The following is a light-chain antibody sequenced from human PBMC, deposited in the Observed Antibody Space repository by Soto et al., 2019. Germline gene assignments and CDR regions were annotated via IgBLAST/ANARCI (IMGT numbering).Light chain of an antibody. CDR1: ALPKQF. CDR2: NDS. J-gene: IGLJ2*01. CDR3: QSADSSGTYQV. V-gene: IGLV3-25*03. Sequence: SYELTQPPSMSVSPGQTARITCSGDALPKQFAYWYQQKPGQAPVLVIYNDSERPSGIPERLSGSSSGTTVTLTISGVQAEDEADYYCQSADSSGTYQVFGGGTKVTVL.